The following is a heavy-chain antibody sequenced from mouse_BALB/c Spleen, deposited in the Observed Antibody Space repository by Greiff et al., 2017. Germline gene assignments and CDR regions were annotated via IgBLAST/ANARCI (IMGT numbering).Heavy chain of an antibody. Sequence: LQQPGSELVRPGASVKLSCKASGYTFTSYWMHWVKQRHGQGLEWIGNIYPGSGSTNYDEKFKSKGTLTVDTSSSTAYMHLSSLTSEDSAVYYCASPYYGRGGFAYWGQGTLVTVSA. J-gene: IGHJ3*01. CDR1: GYTFTSYW. CDR3: ASPYYGRGGFAY. CDR2: IYPGSGST. D-gene: IGHD1-1*02. V-gene: IGHV1S22*01.